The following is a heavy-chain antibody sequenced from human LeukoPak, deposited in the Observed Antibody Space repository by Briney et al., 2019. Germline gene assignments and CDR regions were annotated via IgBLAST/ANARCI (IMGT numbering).Heavy chain of an antibody. CDR2: INHSGST. D-gene: IGHD1-14*01. Sequence: KSSETLSLTCAVYGGSFSGYYWSWIRQPPGKGLEWIGEINHSGSTNYNPSLKSRVTISVDTSKNQFSLKLSSVTAADTAVYYCARHYSVNRAWFDPWGQGTLVTVSS. J-gene: IGHJ5*02. V-gene: IGHV4-34*01. CDR1: GGSFSGYY. CDR3: ARHYSVNRAWFDP.